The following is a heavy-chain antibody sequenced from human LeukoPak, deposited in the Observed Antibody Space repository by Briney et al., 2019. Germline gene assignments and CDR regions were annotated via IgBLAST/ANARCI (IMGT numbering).Heavy chain of an antibody. D-gene: IGHD4-17*01. CDR3: ARLYGDHTTYDY. J-gene: IGHJ4*02. CDR2: ITRDGSVE. CDR1: AFTFSMYS. V-gene: IGHV3-7*01. Sequence: GGSLRLSCSVSAFTFSMYSMSWVRQAPGKGLAWVATITRDGSVEYYVDSVKGRFTISRDNAKDSLFLQMNSLRAEDTAIYYCARLYGDHTTYDYWGQGTLVTVSS.